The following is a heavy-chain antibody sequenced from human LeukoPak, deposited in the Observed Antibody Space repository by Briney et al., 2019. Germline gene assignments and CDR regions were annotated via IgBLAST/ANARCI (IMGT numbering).Heavy chain of an antibody. CDR2: MSFDGSDQ. J-gene: IGHJ4*02. Sequence: PGGSLRLSCLVSGLTFRTYTMNWIRQAPGKGLEWVANMSFDGSDQFYADSVRGRFTISRDNSKNTLFLQMSSLRSDDTAVYYCARSLMRPYFDYWGQGTLVSVSS. V-gene: IGHV3-30*04. CDR1: GLTFRTYT. D-gene: IGHD3-10*01. CDR3: ARSLMRPYFDY.